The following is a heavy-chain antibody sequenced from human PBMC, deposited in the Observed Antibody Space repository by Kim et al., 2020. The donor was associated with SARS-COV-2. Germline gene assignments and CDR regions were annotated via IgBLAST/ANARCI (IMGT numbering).Heavy chain of an antibody. CDR1: GGSISSYY. CDR2: IYYSGST. D-gene: IGHD3-22*01. CDR3: ARHFRDYYDSSGYYSPYFDY. Sequence: SETLSLTCTVSGGSISSYYWSWIRQPPGKGLAWIGYIYYSGSTNYNPSLKSRVTISVVTSKNQFSLKLSSVTAADTAVYYCARHFRDYYDSSGYYSPYFDYWGQETLVTVSS. J-gene: IGHJ4*02. V-gene: IGHV4-59*08.